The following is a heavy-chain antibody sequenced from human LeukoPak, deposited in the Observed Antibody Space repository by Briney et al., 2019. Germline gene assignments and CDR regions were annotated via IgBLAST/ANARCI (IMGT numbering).Heavy chain of an antibody. CDR3: AKRMAGSDFYFDY. D-gene: IGHD2-21*02. V-gene: IGHV3-23*01. Sequence: GGSLRLSWAASGFTFINYAMSWVRQAPGKGLEWVSAIDTAGGTHYADSVKGRFTISRDISKNALNLQMNSLRAEDTAIYYCAKRMAGSDFYFDYWGQGTLVSVSS. J-gene: IGHJ4*02. CDR1: GFTFINYA. CDR2: IDTAGGT.